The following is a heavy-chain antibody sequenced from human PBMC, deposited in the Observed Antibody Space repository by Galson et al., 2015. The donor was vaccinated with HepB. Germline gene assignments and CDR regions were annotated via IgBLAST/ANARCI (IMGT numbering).Heavy chain of an antibody. Sequence: SLRLSCAASGFTFSSYWMYWVRQGPGKGLVWVSRVSPDGSRIEYADSVKGRFTISRDNANNMVYLQMNSLRVEDTALYYCAGGPPHGGSYYVYRGQGTLVTVPS. CDR1: GFTFSSYW. J-gene: IGHJ4*02. CDR3: AGGPPHGGSYYVY. D-gene: IGHD4-23*01. V-gene: IGHV3-74*03. CDR2: VSPDGSRI.